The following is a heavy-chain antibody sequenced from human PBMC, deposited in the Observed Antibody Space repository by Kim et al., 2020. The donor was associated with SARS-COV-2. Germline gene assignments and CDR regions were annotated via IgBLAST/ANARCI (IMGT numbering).Heavy chain of an antibody. Sequence: ASVKVSCKASGYTFTSYGISWVRQAPGQGLEWMGWISAYNGNTNYAQKLQGRVTMTTDTSTSTAYMELRSLRSDDTAVYYCARALGYCSSTSCLGYYGMDVWGQGTTVTVSS. CDR1: GYTFTSYG. J-gene: IGHJ6*02. CDR3: ARALGYCSSTSCLGYYGMDV. V-gene: IGHV1-18*04. CDR2: ISAYNGNT. D-gene: IGHD2-2*01.